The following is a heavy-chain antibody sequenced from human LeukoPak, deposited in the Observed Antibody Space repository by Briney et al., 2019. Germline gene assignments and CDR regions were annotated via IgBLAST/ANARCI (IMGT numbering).Heavy chain of an antibody. J-gene: IGHJ4*02. Sequence: ASVKVSCKASGGTFSSYAISWVRQAPGQGLEWMGRINTNSGDTNYAQRFQGKITMTRDTSTTTTYMELSSLTSDDTALYYCSRLAGCGGDCYSEGDYWGQGTLVIVSS. CDR3: SRLAGCGGDCYSEGDY. CDR2: INTNSGDT. V-gene: IGHV1-2*06. CDR1: GGTFSSYA. D-gene: IGHD2-21*02.